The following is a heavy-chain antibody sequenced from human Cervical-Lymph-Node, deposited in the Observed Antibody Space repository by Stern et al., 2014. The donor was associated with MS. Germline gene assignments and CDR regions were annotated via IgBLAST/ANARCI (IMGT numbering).Heavy chain of an antibody. Sequence: QMQLVQSGAEVKKPGSSMKVSCKASGGTFSSDAIGWVRQAPGQGLAWMGGNIPIFETSIYAQKFQGRVTITADQSTKTAYLELSSLTSGDTAMYFCASGTRSSWYFDFWGQGTLVTVST. J-gene: IGHJ4*02. CDR3: ASGTRSSWYFDF. CDR2: NIPIFETS. CDR1: GGTFSSDA. V-gene: IGHV1-69*01. D-gene: IGHD6-13*01.